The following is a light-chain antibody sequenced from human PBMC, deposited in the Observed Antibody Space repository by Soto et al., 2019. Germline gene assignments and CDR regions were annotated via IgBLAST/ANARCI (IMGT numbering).Light chain of an antibody. CDR2: DAS. CDR1: QSVSSY. J-gene: IGKJ1*01. V-gene: IGKV3-11*01. Sequence: EIVLTQSPATPSLSPGERATLSCRASQSVSSYLAWYQQKPGQAPRLLIYDASNRATGIPARFSGSGSGTDFTLTISSLEPEDFAVYYCQQRSNWPPTWTFGQGTKVAI. CDR3: QQRSNWPPTWT.